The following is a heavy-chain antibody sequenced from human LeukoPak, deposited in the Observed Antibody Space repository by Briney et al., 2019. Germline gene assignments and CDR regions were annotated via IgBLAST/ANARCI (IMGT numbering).Heavy chain of an antibody. V-gene: IGHV3-30*04. CDR3: ARAGLLWFGELFSAFDI. J-gene: IGHJ3*02. Sequence: GRSLRISCAASGFTFSSYAMHRVRQAPGKGLEWVAVISYDGSNKYYADSVKGRFTISRDNSKNTLYLQMNSLRAEDTAVYYCARAGLLWFGELFSAFDIWGQGTMVTVSS. D-gene: IGHD3-10*01. CDR1: GFTFSSYA. CDR2: ISYDGSNK.